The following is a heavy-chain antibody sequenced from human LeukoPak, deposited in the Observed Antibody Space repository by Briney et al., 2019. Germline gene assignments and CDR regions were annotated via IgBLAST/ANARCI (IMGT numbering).Heavy chain of an antibody. CDR2: INHSGST. Sequence: SETLSLTCAVYGGSFSDYYWSWIRQPPGKGLEWIGEINHSGSTNYNPSLNSRVTISVDTSKNQFSLRLSSVTAADTAVYYCARESVIAAAPFDYWRQGTLVTVSS. J-gene: IGHJ4*02. CDR3: ARESVIAAAPFDY. CDR1: GGSFSDYY. D-gene: IGHD2-15*01. V-gene: IGHV4-34*01.